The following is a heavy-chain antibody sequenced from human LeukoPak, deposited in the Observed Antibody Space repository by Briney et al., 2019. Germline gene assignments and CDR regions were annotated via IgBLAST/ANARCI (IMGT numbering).Heavy chain of an antibody. CDR3: AREGNYYYGSGSHYYCYYYMDV. CDR2: IYYSGST. CDR1: GGSFSGYY. D-gene: IGHD3-10*01. Sequence: SETLSLTCAVYGGSFSGYYWSWIRQPPGKGLEWIGSIYYSGSTYYNPSLKSRVTISVDTSKNQFSLKLSSVTAADTAVYYCAREGNYYYGSGSHYYCYYYMDVWGKGTTVTVSS. J-gene: IGHJ6*03. V-gene: IGHV4-34*01.